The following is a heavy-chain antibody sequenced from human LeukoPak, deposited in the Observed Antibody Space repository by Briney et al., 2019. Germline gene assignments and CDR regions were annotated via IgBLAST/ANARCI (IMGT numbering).Heavy chain of an antibody. V-gene: IGHV4-59*01. Sequence: SETLSLTCIVSGGSISSYYWSWIRQPPGKGLEWIGHINYSGSTNYNPSLKNRVTISVDKSKKQFSLKVSSVTPTDTAVYYCASRVLSNYFDSSGYLDALDIWGEGTMVTVSS. CDR2: INYSGST. CDR3: ASRVLSNYFDSSGYLDALDI. D-gene: IGHD3-22*01. CDR1: GGSISSYY. J-gene: IGHJ3*02.